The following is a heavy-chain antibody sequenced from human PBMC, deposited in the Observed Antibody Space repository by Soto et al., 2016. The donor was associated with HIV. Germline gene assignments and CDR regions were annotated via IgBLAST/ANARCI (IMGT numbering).Heavy chain of an antibody. CDR2: VNPSGGST. Sequence: QVQLVQSGAEVKKPGASVKVSCKASGYTFINFFIYWVRQAPGQGPEWMGIVNPSGGSTTYAQRFRGRVTMTRDTSTSTVYMELMSLKSEDTAVYYCARGGLLTLIPAFPPGHWGQGTLVTVSS. CDR1: GYTFINFF. V-gene: IGHV1-46*01. D-gene: IGHD3-22*01. CDR3: ARGGLLTLIPAFPPGH. J-gene: IGHJ4*02.